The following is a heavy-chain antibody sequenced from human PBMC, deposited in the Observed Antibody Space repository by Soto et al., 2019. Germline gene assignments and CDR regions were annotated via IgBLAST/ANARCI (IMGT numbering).Heavy chain of an antibody. Sequence: GASVKVSCKASGYTFTSYATHWVRQAPGQRLEWMGWINAGNGNTKYSQKFQGRVTITRDTSASTAYMELSSLRSEDTAVYYCASSEAARPYYYYYYYMDVWGKGTTVTVSS. CDR2: INAGNGNT. D-gene: IGHD6-6*01. CDR1: GYTFTSYA. CDR3: ASSEAARPYYYYYYYMDV. V-gene: IGHV1-3*01. J-gene: IGHJ6*03.